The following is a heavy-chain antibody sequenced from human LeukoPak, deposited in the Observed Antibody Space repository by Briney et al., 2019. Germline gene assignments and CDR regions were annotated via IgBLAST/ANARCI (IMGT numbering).Heavy chain of an antibody. J-gene: IGHJ4*02. CDR2: ISSSSSYI. V-gene: IGHV3-21*01. D-gene: IGHD2-8*01. Sequence: PGGSLRLPCAASGFTFSSYWMHWVRHAPGKGLVWVSSISSSSSYIYYADSVKGRFTISRDNAKNSLYLQMNSLRAEDTAVYYCARGPYCTNGVCAVFDYWGQGTLVTVSS. CDR3: ARGPYCTNGVCAVFDY. CDR1: GFTFSSYW.